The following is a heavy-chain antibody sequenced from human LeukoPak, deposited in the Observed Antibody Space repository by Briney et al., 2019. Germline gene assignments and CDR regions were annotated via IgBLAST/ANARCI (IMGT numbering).Heavy chain of an antibody. Sequence: ASVKVSCKASGYTFTSYGISWVRQAPGQGLEWMGRIIPILGIANYAQKFQGRVTITADKSTSTAYMELSSLRSEDTAVYYCARDPHIAVAATGAFDIWGQGTMVTVSS. CDR1: GYTFTSYG. V-gene: IGHV1-69*04. CDR3: ARDPHIAVAATGAFDI. D-gene: IGHD6-19*01. CDR2: IIPILGIA. J-gene: IGHJ3*02.